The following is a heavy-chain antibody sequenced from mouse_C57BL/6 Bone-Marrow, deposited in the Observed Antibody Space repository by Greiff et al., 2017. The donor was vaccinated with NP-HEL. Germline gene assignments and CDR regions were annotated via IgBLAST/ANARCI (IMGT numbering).Heavy chain of an antibody. CDR1: GFSLTSYG. CDR2: IWSGGST. Sequence: QVQLQQSGPGLVQPSQSLSITCTVSGFSLTSYGVHWVRQSPGKGLEWLGVIWSGGSTDNNAAFISRMSISKDNYKSQVFFKMNSLQADDTAIDYCAGHYYGKYYAMDYWGQGTSVTVSS. CDR3: AGHYYGKYYAMDY. J-gene: IGHJ4*01. D-gene: IGHD1-1*01. V-gene: IGHV2-2*01.